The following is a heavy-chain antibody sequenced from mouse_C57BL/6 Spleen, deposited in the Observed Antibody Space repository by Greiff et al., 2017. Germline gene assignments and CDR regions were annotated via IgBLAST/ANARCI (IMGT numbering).Heavy chain of an antibody. CDR1: GYAFSSYW. D-gene: IGHD4-1*02. CDR3: ARRVNWDHYYAMDY. J-gene: IGHJ4*01. Sequence: VQLQQSGAELVKPGASVKISCKASGYAFSSYWMNWVKQRPGKGLEWIGQIYPGDGDTNYTGKFKGKATLTADKSSSTAYMQLSSLTSEDSAVYFCARRVNWDHYYAMDYWGQGTSVTVSS. CDR2: IYPGDGDT. V-gene: IGHV1-80*01.